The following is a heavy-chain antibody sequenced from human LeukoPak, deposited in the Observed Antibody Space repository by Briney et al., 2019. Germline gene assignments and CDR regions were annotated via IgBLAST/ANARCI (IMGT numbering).Heavy chain of an antibody. V-gene: IGHV6-1*01. CDR1: GDSVSSNSAA. CDR3: ARVLHYYDSSGSKLYNWFDP. D-gene: IGHD3-22*01. J-gene: IGHJ5*02. CDR2: TYYRSKWYN. Sequence: SQTLSLTCAISGDSVSSNSAAWNWIRQSPSRGLEWLGRTYYRSKWYNDYAVSVKSRITINPDTSKNQFSLQLNSVTPEDSAVYYCARVLHYYDSSGSKLYNWFDPWGQGTLVTVSS.